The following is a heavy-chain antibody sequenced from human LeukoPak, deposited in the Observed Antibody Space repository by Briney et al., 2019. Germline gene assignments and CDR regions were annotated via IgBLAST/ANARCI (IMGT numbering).Heavy chain of an antibody. Sequence: SETLSLTCTVSGGSISSGSYYWSWIRQPAGKGLEWIGRIYTSGSTNYNPSLKSRVTISVDTSKNQFSLKLSSVTAADTAVYYCAREAGGSSGSTVHDYWGQGTLVTVSS. D-gene: IGHD1-26*01. V-gene: IGHV4-61*02. CDR3: AREAGGSSGSTVHDY. CDR1: GGSISSGSYY. CDR2: IYTSGST. J-gene: IGHJ4*02.